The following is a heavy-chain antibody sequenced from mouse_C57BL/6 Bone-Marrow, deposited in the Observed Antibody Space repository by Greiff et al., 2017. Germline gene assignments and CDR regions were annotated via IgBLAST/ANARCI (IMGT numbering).Heavy chain of an antibody. CDR1: GFTFSDYG. V-gene: IGHV5-17*01. J-gene: IGHJ2*01. CDR2: ISSGGSTI. Sequence: EVHLVESGGGLVKPGGSLKLSCAASGFTFSDYGMHWVRQAPEKGLEWVAYISSGGSTIYYADTVKGRFTISRDNAKNTLFLQMTSLRSEDTAMYYFARGTGVYFDYWGQGTTLTVSS. D-gene: IGHD4-1*01. CDR3: ARGTGVYFDY.